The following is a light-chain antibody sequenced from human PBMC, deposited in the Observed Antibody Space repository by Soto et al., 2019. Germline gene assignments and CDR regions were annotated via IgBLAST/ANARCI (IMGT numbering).Light chain of an antibody. CDR3: CSYRSDNPRFYV. Sequence: QSVLTQPASVSGSPGQSITISCTGTSSDIGAYNFVSWYQQHPGKAPKLMIYDVNCRASGISTRFSGSKSVNTASLAISGLHADDEADYYCCSYRSDNPRFYVFGTGTKVTVL. V-gene: IGLV2-14*03. CDR1: SSDIGAYNF. CDR2: DVN. J-gene: IGLJ1*01.